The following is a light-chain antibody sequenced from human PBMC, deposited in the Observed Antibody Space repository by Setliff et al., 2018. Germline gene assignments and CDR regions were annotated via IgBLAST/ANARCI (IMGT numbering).Light chain of an antibody. J-gene: IGLJ1*01. CDR3: QSYDNSNPDV. V-gene: IGLV6-57*01. CDR2: EDD. Sequence: NFMLTQPHSVSESPRKTVTISCTRSSGSIASNYVQWYQQRPGSSPTSVIYEDDQRPSGVPDRFSGSIDSSSNSASLTISGLKTEDEADYYCQSYDNSNPDVFGTGTKGTV. CDR1: SGSIASNY.